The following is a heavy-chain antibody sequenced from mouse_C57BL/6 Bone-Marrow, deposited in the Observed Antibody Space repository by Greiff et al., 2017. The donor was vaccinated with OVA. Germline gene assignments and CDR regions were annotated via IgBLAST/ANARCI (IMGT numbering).Heavy chain of an antibody. CDR3: ARRVDYYAMDS. CDR2: IYPRDGST. CDR1: GYTFTDHT. V-gene: IGHV1-78*01. J-gene: IGHJ4*01. Sequence: QVQLQQSDAELVKPGASVKISCKVSGYTFTDHTIHWMKQRPEQGLEWIGYIYPRDGSTKYNEKFKGKATLPADKSSSTADMQLNSLTSEDSSVYFCARRVDYYAMDSWGQGTSVTVSS. D-gene: IGHD1-1*01.